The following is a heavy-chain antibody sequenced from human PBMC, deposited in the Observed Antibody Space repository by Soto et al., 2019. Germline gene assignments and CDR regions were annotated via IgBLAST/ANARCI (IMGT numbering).Heavy chain of an antibody. CDR3: ARGNYYDTSGDYDS. J-gene: IGHJ5*01. D-gene: IGHD3-22*01. V-gene: IGHV4-59*01. CDR1: GGPFSSYY. Sequence: SDTLSLTCTVPGGPFSSYYWSWIRQPPGKGLEWIGYIYYSGSTNYNPSLKSRVTISVDTSKNQFSLKLSSVTAADTAVYYCARGNYYDTSGDYDSWGQGTLLTVSS. CDR2: IYYSGST.